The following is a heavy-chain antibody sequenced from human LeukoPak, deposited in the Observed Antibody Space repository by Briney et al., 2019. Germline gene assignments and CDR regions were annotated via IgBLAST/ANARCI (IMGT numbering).Heavy chain of an antibody. D-gene: IGHD2-21*02. Sequence: GGSLRLSCAASGFTFSRCSMNWVRQAPGKGLEWVSYISSSSRTIYYADSVKGRFTISRDNAKNSLYLQMNSLRAEDTALYHCARATAYYYYMDVWGKGTTVTVSS. CDR3: ARATAYYYYMDV. CDR1: GFTFSRCS. V-gene: IGHV3-48*04. CDR2: ISSSSRTI. J-gene: IGHJ6*03.